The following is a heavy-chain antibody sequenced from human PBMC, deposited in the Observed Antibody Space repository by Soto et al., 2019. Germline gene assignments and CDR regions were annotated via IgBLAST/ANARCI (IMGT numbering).Heavy chain of an antibody. CDR3: AKTLSYPDDPLDI. V-gene: IGHV3-23*01. J-gene: IGHJ3*02. CDR1: GFTFRNYA. CDR2: ISGSGGST. Sequence: PGGSLRLSCAASGFTFRNYAMSWVRQAPGKGLEWVSVISGSGGSTYYADSVKGRFTISRDNSKNTLYLQMNILRAEDTAVYYCAKTLSYPDDPLDIWGQGTMVTVSS.